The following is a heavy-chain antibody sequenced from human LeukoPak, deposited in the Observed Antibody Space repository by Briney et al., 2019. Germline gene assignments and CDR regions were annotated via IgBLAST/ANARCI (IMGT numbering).Heavy chain of an antibody. CDR1: GFTFSSYA. J-gene: IGHJ4*02. D-gene: IGHD3-10*01. V-gene: IGHV3-23*01. CDR3: AKAYGSGNYHHYFDY. Sequence: GGSLRLSCAASGFTFSSYAMSWVREAPGKGLEWVSAISGSGGSTYYADSVKGRLTISRDNSKNTLYLQMDSLRAEDTAIYYCAKAYGSGNYHHYFDYWGQGTLVTVSS. CDR2: ISGSGGST.